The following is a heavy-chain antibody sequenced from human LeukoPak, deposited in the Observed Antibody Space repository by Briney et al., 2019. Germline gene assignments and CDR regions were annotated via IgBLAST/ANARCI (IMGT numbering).Heavy chain of an antibody. CDR3: ATEDGSGSYYW. Sequence: ASVKVSCKASGYTFTSYAMHWVRQAPGQRLEWMGWINAGNGNTKYSQKFQGRVTMTEDTSTDTAYMELSSLRSEDTAVYYCATEDGSGSYYWWDQGTLVTVSS. CDR2: INAGNGNT. J-gene: IGHJ4*02. CDR1: GYTFTSYA. D-gene: IGHD3-10*01. V-gene: IGHV1-3*01.